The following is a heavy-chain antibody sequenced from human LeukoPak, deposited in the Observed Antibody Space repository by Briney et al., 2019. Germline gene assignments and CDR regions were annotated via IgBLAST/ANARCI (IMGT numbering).Heavy chain of an antibody. CDR1: GFTLSSYG. CDR3: ARNLPYDSSGHSVAFDI. Sequence: PGRSLRLSCAASGFTLSSYGMHWVRQAPGKGLEWVAIIWYDGSDKDYADSVKGRFTISRDNSKNTLYLQMNSLRAEDTAVYYCARNLPYDSSGHSVAFDIWGQGTMVTVSS. D-gene: IGHD3-22*01. CDR2: IWYDGSDK. J-gene: IGHJ3*02. V-gene: IGHV3-33*01.